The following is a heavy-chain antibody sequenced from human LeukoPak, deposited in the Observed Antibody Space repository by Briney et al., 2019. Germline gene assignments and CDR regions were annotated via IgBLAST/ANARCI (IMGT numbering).Heavy chain of an antibody. Sequence: SETLSLTCTVSTYSISSGYYWGWIRQPPGKGLEWIGNIYHNGNTYYNPSLKSRVTISVDTSRNQFSLKLSSVTAADTAVYYCARDQVQGSALGVGYWGQGIMVTVSS. CDR2: IYHNGNT. V-gene: IGHV4-38-2*02. CDR3: ARDQVQGSALGVGY. D-gene: IGHD3-3*01. CDR1: TYSISSGYY. J-gene: IGHJ4*02.